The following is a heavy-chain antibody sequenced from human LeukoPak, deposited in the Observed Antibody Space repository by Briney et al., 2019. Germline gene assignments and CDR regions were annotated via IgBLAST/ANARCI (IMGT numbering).Heavy chain of an antibody. J-gene: IGHJ5*02. Sequence: ASETLSLTCAVSGGSISSGGYSWSWIRQPPGKGLEWIGYIYYSVNTYYSPSLKSRVTISVDTSKNQFSLKLSSVTAADTAVYYCARDGGVAPHNWFDPWGQGTLVTVSS. D-gene: IGHD2-8*02. V-gene: IGHV4-30-4*07. CDR1: GGSISSGGYS. CDR3: ARDGGVAPHNWFDP. CDR2: IYYSVNT.